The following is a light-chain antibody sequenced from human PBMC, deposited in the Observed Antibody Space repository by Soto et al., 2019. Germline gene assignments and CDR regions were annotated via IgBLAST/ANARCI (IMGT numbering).Light chain of an antibody. J-gene: IGKJ5*01. CDR3: QQYNNWRPVS. CDR1: QSVSSN. V-gene: IGKV3D-15*01. Sequence: ETVMTQSPAALSVSPGERATLSCRASQSVSSNVAWYQQTPGQAPRLLIYGASTRAAGIPDRFSGSGSGTAVTLLISSLQSADFAVYYCQQYNNWRPVSFGQGTRLDIK. CDR2: GAS.